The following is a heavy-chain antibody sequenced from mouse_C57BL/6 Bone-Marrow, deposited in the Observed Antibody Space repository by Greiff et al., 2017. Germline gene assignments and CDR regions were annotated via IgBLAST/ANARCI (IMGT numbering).Heavy chain of an antibody. CDR3: ARVEFDGSSGDWYIDV. J-gene: IGHJ1*03. V-gene: IGHV1-85*01. CDR1: GYTFTSYG. Sequence: VQLQESGPELVKPGASVKLSCKASGYTFTSYGISWVKQRTGQGLEWIGGIYPRGGSTKYNEKFKGKATLTVDTSSSTAYMALHGLTSEDSAVYFCARVEFDGSSGDWYIDVWGTGTTVTVSS. CDR2: IYPRGGST. D-gene: IGHD1-1*01.